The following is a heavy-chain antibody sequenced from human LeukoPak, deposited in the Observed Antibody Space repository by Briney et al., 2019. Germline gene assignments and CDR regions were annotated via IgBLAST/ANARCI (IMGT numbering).Heavy chain of an antibody. Sequence: PSETLSLTCTVSGGSVSTNYWSWIRQPPGKGLEWIGRIYTTGSTNYNPSLKSRVTISIDMSKNQFSLRLTSVTAADTAVYYCVRDRGYGGNSGPFDSWGQGTLVTVSS. V-gene: IGHV4-4*08. CDR2: IYTTGST. CDR3: VRDRGYGGNSGPFDS. J-gene: IGHJ4*02. D-gene: IGHD4-23*01. CDR1: GGSVSTNY.